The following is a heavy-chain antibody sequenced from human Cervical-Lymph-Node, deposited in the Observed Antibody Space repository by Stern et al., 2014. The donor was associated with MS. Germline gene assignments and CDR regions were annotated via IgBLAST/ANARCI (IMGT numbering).Heavy chain of an antibody. CDR1: GFSLSSYW. V-gene: IGHV3-7*01. D-gene: IGHD2-15*01. CDR2: IKQDGSES. Sequence: EVQLVESGGGLVQPGGSLRLSCAGSGFSLSSYWMSWVRQAPGKGPELVATIKQDGSESYDVGSVKGRFTISRDNSKNSVFLQMNSLRVDDTSVYYCARDCGSGSCYQTQYYYGVDVWGQGTTVIVSS. J-gene: IGHJ6*02. CDR3: ARDCGSGSCYQTQYYYGVDV.